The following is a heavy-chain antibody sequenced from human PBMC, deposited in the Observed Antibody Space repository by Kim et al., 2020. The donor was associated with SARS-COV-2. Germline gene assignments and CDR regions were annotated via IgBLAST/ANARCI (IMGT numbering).Heavy chain of an antibody. Sequence: ADSVKGRFTISRDNAKNSLYLQMNSLRAEDTAVYYCAREAGDDILTGPFDYWGQGTLVTVSS. V-gene: IGHV3-21*01. CDR3: AREAGDDILTGPFDY. J-gene: IGHJ4*02. D-gene: IGHD3-9*01.